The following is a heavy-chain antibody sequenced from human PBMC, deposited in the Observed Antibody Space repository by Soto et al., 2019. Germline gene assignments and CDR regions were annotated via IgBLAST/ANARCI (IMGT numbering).Heavy chain of an antibody. J-gene: IGHJ5*02. CDR3: ASDYRSENWFDP. CDR2: IYYPGST. Sequence: SETLSLTCTVSGGSISSSSYNWAWIRQPPGKGLEWIGSIYYPGSTYYNPSLKSRVTISVDTSKNQFSLKLNSVTAADTAVYYCASDYRSENWFDPWGQGTLVTVSS. D-gene: IGHD3-10*01. CDR1: GGSISSSSYN. V-gene: IGHV4-39*01.